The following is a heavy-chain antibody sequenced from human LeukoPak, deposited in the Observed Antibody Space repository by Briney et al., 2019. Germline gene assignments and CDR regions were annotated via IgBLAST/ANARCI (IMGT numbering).Heavy chain of an antibody. CDR3: ARGDCSGSICYSPMDV. Sequence: SETLSLTCTVSGYSINSGYYWVWIRQPPGKGLEWIGSIYRSGSTNYNPSLKSRITISVDTSKNQFSLKVSSVTAADTAVYYCARGDCSGSICYSPMDVWGTGTTVTVSS. J-gene: IGHJ6*03. CDR1: GYSINSGYY. D-gene: IGHD2-21*01. CDR2: IYRSGST. V-gene: IGHV4-38-2*02.